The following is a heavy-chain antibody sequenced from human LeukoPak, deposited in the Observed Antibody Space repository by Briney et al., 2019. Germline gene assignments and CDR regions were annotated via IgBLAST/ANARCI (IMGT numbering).Heavy chain of an antibody. CDR1: GGTFSSYA. D-gene: IGHD4-11*01. CDR3: ARDLILGPGGVTTGSFDY. V-gene: IGHV1-69*13. Sequence: ASVKVSCKASGGTFSSYAISWVRQAPGQGLEWMGGIIPILGTANYAQKFQGRVTITADESTSTAYMELSSLRSEDTAVYYCARDLILGPGGVTTGSFDYWGQGTLVTVSS. CDR2: IIPILGTA. J-gene: IGHJ4*02.